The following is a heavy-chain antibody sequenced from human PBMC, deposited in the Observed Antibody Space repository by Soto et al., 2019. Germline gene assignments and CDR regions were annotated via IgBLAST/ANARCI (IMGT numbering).Heavy chain of an antibody. D-gene: IGHD5-18*01. V-gene: IGHV3-66*01. CDR3: ARAYRVPTAMPNF. CDR1: GFIVSSNY. CDR2: IYSGGST. Sequence: EVQLVESGGSLGQPGGSLRLSCAASGFIVSSNYMSWVRQAPGKGLEWVSVIYSGGSTYYADSVKGRFTISRDISKNTLYLQMNSLRAEDTAVYYCARAYRVPTAMPNFWGQGTLVTVSS. J-gene: IGHJ4*02.